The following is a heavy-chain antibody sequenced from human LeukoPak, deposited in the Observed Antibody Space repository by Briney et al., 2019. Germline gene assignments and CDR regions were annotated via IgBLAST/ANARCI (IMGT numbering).Heavy chain of an antibody. Sequence: GGSLRLSCAASGFTFSRYAMSWVRQAPGKGLEWVANIKQDGGEKYYVDSVKGRFTISRDNAKNSLFLQMNSLRAEDTAVYYCGREGIGVTVTGAKYFYHYYIDVWGKGTTVTVSS. CDR2: IKQDGGEK. CDR3: GREGIGVTVTGAKYFYHYYIDV. J-gene: IGHJ6*03. V-gene: IGHV3-7*01. CDR1: GFTFSRYA. D-gene: IGHD6-19*01.